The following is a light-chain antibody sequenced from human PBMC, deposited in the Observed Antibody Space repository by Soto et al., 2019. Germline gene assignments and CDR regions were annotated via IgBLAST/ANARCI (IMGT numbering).Light chain of an antibody. J-gene: IGLJ1*01. V-gene: IGLV2-14*03. CDR3: SSYASSSTRV. Sequence: SVLTQPASLSGSPGQSITISCTGTSSEVCAYYYFSLYQQHPDKAPKLMIYEVSNRPSGVSNRFSGSKSVNTATLTISGLQAEDEADYYCSSYASSSTRVFGTGTKVTVL. CDR1: SSEVCAYYY. CDR2: EVS.